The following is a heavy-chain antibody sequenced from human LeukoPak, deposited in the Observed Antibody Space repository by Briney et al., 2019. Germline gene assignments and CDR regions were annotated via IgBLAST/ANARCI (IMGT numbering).Heavy chain of an antibody. Sequence: SVKVFCKASGFTFTSSAMQWVRQARGQRLEWIGWIVVGSGNTNYAQKFQERVTITRDMSTSTAYMELSSLRSEDTAVYYCAADPIAYYYYYGMDVWGQGTTVTVS. CDR1: GFTFTSSA. V-gene: IGHV1-58*02. D-gene: IGHD2-21*01. CDR2: IVVGSGNT. J-gene: IGHJ6*02. CDR3: AADPIAYYYYYGMDV.